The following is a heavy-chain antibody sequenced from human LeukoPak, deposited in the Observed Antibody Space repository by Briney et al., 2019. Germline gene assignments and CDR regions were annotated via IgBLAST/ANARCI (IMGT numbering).Heavy chain of an antibody. D-gene: IGHD3-3*01. CDR1: GFSFRTHS. J-gene: IGHJ6*03. CDR2: TTSFGSDI. Sequence: PGGSLRLSCAASGFSFRTHSMKWVRQAPGKGLEWVSSTTSFGSDIYYADSVKGRFTISRDDGKNSLYLQMNSLGAEDSAVYYCARAHDFWSGYGGNYMDVWGKGTTVTVSS. V-gene: IGHV3-21*01. CDR3: ARAHDFWSGYGGNYMDV.